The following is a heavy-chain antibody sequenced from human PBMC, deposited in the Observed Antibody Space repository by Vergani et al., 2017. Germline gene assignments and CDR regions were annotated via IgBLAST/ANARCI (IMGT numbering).Heavy chain of an antibody. V-gene: IGHV1-2*02. CDR1: GYTFTANY. CDR3: ARGQWLPTLSFDY. Sequence: QVQLVQSGAEGKKPGASVKASWKRLGYTFTANYRNGVRQAPGQGLEWMGWINPNSGGTNYAQKFQGRVTMTRDTSISTAYMELSRLRSDDTAVYYCARGQWLPTLSFDYWGQGTLVTVSS. D-gene: IGHD6-19*01. J-gene: IGHJ4*02. CDR2: INPNSGGT.